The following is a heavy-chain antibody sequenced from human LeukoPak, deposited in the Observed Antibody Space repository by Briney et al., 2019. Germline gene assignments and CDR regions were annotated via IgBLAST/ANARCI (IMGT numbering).Heavy chain of an antibody. Sequence: QAGGSLRLSCVASGSTFSSYEMNWVRQAPGKGLEWVSYISSSGSIIYYADSVKGRFTISRDNAKNSLYLQLNSLRAEDTAVYYCARLRGLYSDTNRYQTALDCWGQGTLVTVSS. CDR2: ISSSGSII. CDR1: GSTFSSYE. CDR3: ARLRGLYSDTNRYQTALDC. D-gene: IGHD1-26*01. J-gene: IGHJ4*02. V-gene: IGHV3-48*03.